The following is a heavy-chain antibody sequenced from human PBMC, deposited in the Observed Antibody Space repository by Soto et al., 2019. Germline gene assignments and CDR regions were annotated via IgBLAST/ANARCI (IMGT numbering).Heavy chain of an antibody. CDR2: IGTAGDT. D-gene: IGHD3-22*01. CDR1: GFTFSSYD. V-gene: IGHV3-13*01. CDR3: ARDRYYYDSSGYLYWDFDL. Sequence: EVQLVESGGGLVQPGGSLRLSCAASGFTFSSYDMHWVRQATGKGLEWVSAIGTAGDTYYPGSVKGRFTISRENAKNSLYLQMNSLRAGDTAVYYCARDRYYYDSSGYLYWDFDLWGRGTLVTVSS. J-gene: IGHJ2*01.